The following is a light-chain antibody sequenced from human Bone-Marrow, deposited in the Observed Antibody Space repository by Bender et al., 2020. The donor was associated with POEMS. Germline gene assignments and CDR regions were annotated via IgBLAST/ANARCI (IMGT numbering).Light chain of an antibody. CDR1: SSKFGSYP. CDR2: NNS. V-gene: IGLV1-44*01. J-gene: IGLJ3*02. Sequence: QSVLTQPPSASGTPGQRVTNSCSGSSSKFGSYPVNWYQQLPGAAPKLVIFNNSQRPSGVPDRFSGSNSGTSASLAISGLLSDDEDDFYCATWDDSLNGWVFGGGTKLTVL. CDR3: ATWDDSLNGWV.